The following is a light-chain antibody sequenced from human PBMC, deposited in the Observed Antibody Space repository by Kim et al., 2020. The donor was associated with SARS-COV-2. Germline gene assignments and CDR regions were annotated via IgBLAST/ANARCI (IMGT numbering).Light chain of an antibody. Sequence: SWSPGERATLSCRASQSVSIYLAWYQQKPGQAPRLLIYDTSKRATDIPARFSGSGSETDFTLTISSLEPEDFAVYYCQQRSDWPTFGQGTKVDIK. V-gene: IGKV3-11*01. CDR2: DTS. J-gene: IGKJ1*01. CDR1: QSVSIY. CDR3: QQRSDWPT.